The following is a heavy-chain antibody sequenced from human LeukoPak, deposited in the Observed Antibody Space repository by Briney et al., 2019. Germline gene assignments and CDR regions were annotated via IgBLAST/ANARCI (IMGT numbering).Heavy chain of an antibody. J-gene: IGHJ3*02. CDR3: ARVRPPRITMIVVEGAFDI. Sequence: ASVKVSCKASGYTFTSYGISWVRQAPGQGLEWMGWISAYNGNTNYAQKLQGRVTMTTDTSTSTAYMELSSLRSEDTAVYYCARVRPPRITMIVVEGAFDIWGQGTMVTVSS. CDR2: ISAYNGNT. CDR1: GYTFTSYG. D-gene: IGHD3-22*01. V-gene: IGHV1-18*01.